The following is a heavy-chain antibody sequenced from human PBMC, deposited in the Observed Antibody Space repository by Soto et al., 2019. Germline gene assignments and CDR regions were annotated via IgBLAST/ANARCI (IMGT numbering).Heavy chain of an antibody. D-gene: IGHD6-13*01. V-gene: IGHV4-59*08. CDR1: GGSISTYY. J-gene: IGHJ5*02. Sequence: PSETLSLTCTVSGGSISTYYWSWIRQPPGKGLEWIGSISYSGSTDYSPSLKSRVTISVDTSKNQFSLKLSSVTAADTALYYCARMGIAAARDWFDPWGQGTLVTVS. CDR3: ARMGIAAARDWFDP. CDR2: ISYSGST.